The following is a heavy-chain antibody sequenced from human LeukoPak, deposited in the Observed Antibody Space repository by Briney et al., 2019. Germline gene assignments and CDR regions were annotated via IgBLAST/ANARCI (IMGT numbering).Heavy chain of an antibody. CDR3: ARGPPYSSSWSPNQHYFDY. D-gene: IGHD6-13*01. J-gene: IGHJ4*02. CDR1: GYSFASYG. CDR2: TSPYNGKT. Sequence: GASVKVSCKASGYSFASYGFSWMRQAPGQGLEWMGWTSPYNGKTNYAQKFQGRVTMTTDTSTSTAYMELRSLRSDDTAVYYCARGPPYSSSWSPNQHYFDYWGQGTLVTVSS. V-gene: IGHV1-18*01.